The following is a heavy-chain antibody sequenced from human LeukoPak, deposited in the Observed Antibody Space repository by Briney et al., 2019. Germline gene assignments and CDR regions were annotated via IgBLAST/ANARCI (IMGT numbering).Heavy chain of an antibody. V-gene: IGHV1-69*04. J-gene: IGHJ5*02. Sequence: ASVKVSCKASGGTFSSYAISWVRQAPGQGLEWMGRIIPILGIANYAQKFQGRVTITADKSTSTAYMELSSLRSEDTAVYYCARELVGGSPRGFLSNWFDPWGQGTLVTVSS. CDR2: IIPILGIA. D-gene: IGHD2-15*01. CDR1: GGTFSSYA. CDR3: ARELVGGSPRGFLSNWFDP.